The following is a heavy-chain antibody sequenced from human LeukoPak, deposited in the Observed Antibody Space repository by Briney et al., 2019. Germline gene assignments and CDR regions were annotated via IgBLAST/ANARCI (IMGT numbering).Heavy chain of an antibody. Sequence: GGSLRLSCAASGFTFSSHWMSWVRQAPGKGREWLANIKQDGSEKYYVDSVKGRFTISRDNAKNSLYLQMNSLRDEDTALYYCATSAAGFDYWGQGTLVTVS. CDR3: ATSAAGFDY. V-gene: IGHV3-7*01. D-gene: IGHD6-13*01. CDR1: GFTFSSHW. CDR2: IKQDGSEK. J-gene: IGHJ4*02.